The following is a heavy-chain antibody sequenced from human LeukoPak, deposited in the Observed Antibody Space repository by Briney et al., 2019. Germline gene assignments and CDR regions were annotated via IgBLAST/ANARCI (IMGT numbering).Heavy chain of an antibody. Sequence: GGSLRLSCAASGFTFSSYSMNWVRQAPGKGLEWVSSISSSSSYIYYAGSVKGRFTISRDNAKNSLYLQMNSLRAEDTAVYYCAKDLGSSGWYIDYWGQGTLVTVSS. CDR2: ISSSSSYI. CDR1: GFTFSSYS. D-gene: IGHD6-19*01. J-gene: IGHJ4*02. CDR3: AKDLGSSGWYIDY. V-gene: IGHV3-21*04.